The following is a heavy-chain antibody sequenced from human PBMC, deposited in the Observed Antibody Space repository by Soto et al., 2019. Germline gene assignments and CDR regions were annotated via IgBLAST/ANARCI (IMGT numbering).Heavy chain of an antibody. CDR3: ARKVVPTTIGFVDY. CDR1: GFSFSSYC. V-gene: IGHV3-7*01. Sequence: GSLRLSCAASGFSFSSYCISWGRQAPGKGLEWVANIKQDGSAKYYADSVKGRCTISRDNTKNSLYLQMNSLRGEDTAVYYCARKVVPTTIGFVDYWGQGILVTVSS. J-gene: IGHJ4*02. D-gene: IGHD2-2*01. CDR2: IKQDGSAK.